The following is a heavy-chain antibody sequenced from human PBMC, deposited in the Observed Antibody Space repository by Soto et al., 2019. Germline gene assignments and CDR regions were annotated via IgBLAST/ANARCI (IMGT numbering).Heavy chain of an antibody. CDR3: ARVYGSGTYPIDY. D-gene: IGHD3-10*01. CDR1: GFAFSSYG. Sequence: QVQLVESGGGVVQPGRSLRLSCAASGFAFSSYGMHWVRQDPGKGLEWVTVIWSGGSDKYYADSVKGRFTISRDNSKNTLYLQMNSLRAEDTAVYYCARVYGSGTYPIDYWGQGTLVTVSS. V-gene: IGHV3-33*01. J-gene: IGHJ4*02. CDR2: IWSGGSDK.